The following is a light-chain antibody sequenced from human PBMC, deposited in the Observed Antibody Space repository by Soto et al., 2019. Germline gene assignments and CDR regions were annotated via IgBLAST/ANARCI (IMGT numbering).Light chain of an antibody. V-gene: IGKV1-16*02. Sequence: DIQMTQSPSLLSASVGDSVTIICRASQAIGISLAWFQQKIGEAPRSLIYAASTLQSGVPSKFRGSGSGTDFTLTINTLQPEDFATYYCQQYVNYPYTFGQGSKLEIK. CDR3: QQYVNYPYT. CDR2: AAS. CDR1: QAIGIS. J-gene: IGKJ2*01.